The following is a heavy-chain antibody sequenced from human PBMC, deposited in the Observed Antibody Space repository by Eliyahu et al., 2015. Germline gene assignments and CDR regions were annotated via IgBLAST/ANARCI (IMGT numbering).Heavy chain of an antibody. V-gene: IGHV5-51*01. CDR2: IYPGDSDT. D-gene: IGHD5-24*01. Sequence: EVQLVQSGAEVKKPGESLKIXCKGSGYXFTSYWIGWVRQMPGKGLEWVGIIYPGDSDTRYSPSFQDQVTISADKSISTAYLQWSSLKASDTAMYYCASGEMATGGAFDIWGQGTMVTVSS. CDR1: GYXFTSYW. J-gene: IGHJ3*02. CDR3: ASGEMATGGAFDI.